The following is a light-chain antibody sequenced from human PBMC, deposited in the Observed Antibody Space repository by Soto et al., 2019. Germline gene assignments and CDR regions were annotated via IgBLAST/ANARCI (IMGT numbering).Light chain of an antibody. V-gene: IGLV2-14*03. CDR3: ISYAGAYYI. CDR1: SSDIGNYNY. Sequence: QSALTQPASVSGSPGQSITISCTGTSSDIGNYNYVSWYQQHPGKAPKLVIYGVSNRPSGVSSRFSGSKSGNTASLTISGLRAEDEAYYHCISYAGAYYIFGTGTKLTVL. CDR2: GVS. J-gene: IGLJ1*01.